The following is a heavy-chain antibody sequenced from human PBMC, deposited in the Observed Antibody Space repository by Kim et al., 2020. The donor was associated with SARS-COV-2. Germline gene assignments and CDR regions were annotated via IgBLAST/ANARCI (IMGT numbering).Heavy chain of an antibody. Sequence: ASVKVSCKASGYTFTSYDINWVRQATGQGLEWMGWMNPNSGNTGYAQKFQGRVTMTRNTSISTAYMELSSLRSEDTAVYYCARAPPAGQQLVRRYYFDSWGQGNLVTVSS. J-gene: IGHJ4*02. CDR2: MNPNSGNT. V-gene: IGHV1-8*01. CDR1: GYTFTSYD. D-gene: IGHD6-13*01. CDR3: ARAPPAGQQLVRRYYFDS.